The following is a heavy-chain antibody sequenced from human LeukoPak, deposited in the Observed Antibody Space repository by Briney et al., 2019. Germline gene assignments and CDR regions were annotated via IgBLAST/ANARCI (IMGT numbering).Heavy chain of an antibody. J-gene: IGHJ4*02. Sequence: PGGSLRLSCAASGFTVSSNYMSWVRQAPGQGLEWVSVIYIGGSTYYAVSVKGRFTISRDNSKNTLYLQMNSLRAEDTAVYYCARHYYYDSSGSTPQYYFDYWGQGTLVTVSS. CDR3: ARHYYYDSSGSTPQYYFDY. D-gene: IGHD3-22*01. V-gene: IGHV3-66*02. CDR1: GFTVSSNY. CDR2: IYIGGST.